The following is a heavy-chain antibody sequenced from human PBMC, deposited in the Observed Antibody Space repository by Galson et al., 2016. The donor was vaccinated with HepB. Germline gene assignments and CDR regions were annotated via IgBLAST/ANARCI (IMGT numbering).Heavy chain of an antibody. D-gene: IGHD3-22*01. J-gene: IGHJ4*02. CDR3: ASSNYYHDSGHQGVEY. Sequence: QSGAEVKKPGESLKISCKASGDTFNNYIFTWVRQASGQGLEWLGKIIPIFEITNYAQKFQGRVTITADKSTTTVYMELSSLTSDDTAVYYCASSNYYHDSGHQGVEYWGQGTLVIVSS. CDR1: GDTFNNYI. CDR2: IIPIFEIT. V-gene: IGHV1-69*02.